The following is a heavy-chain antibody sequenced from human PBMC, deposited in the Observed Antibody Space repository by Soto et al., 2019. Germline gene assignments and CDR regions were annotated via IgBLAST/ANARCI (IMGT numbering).Heavy chain of an antibody. V-gene: IGHV3-53*01. D-gene: IGHD2-2*02. Sequence: QPGGSLRLSCAXXGFTVXXXXXSWVRQAPGKGLEWVSLSYSGGSTFYADSVKGRFTISRDNSKNTLFLQMNSLRAEDTAVYFCATYTSLDYWGQGTLVTVSS. CDR2: SYSGGST. CDR3: ATYTSLDY. J-gene: IGHJ4*02. CDR1: GFTVXXXX.